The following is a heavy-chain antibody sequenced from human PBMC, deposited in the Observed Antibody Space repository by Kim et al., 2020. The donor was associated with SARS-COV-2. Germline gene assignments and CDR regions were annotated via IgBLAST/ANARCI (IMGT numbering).Heavy chain of an antibody. D-gene: IGHD3-22*01. Sequence: SVKVSCKASGGTFSSYAISWVRQAPGQGLEWMGGIIPIFGTANYAQKFQGRVTITADESTSTAYMELSSLRSEDTAVYYCARFATHAEDSTFDYWGQGTLVTVSS. J-gene: IGHJ4*02. CDR1: GGTFSSYA. CDR2: IIPIFGTA. V-gene: IGHV1-69*13. CDR3: ARFATHAEDSTFDY.